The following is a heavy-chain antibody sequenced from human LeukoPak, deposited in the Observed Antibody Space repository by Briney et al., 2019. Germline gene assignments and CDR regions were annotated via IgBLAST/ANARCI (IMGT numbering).Heavy chain of an antibody. Sequence: GGSLRLSCAASGFTFSSYSMNWVRQAPGKGLEWVSYISSSSTIYYADSVKGRFTISRDNAKNTLYLQMNSLRAEDTAVYYCARDYGGITDYWGQGTLVTVSS. J-gene: IGHJ4*02. V-gene: IGHV3-48*04. CDR1: GFTFSSYS. CDR2: ISSSSTI. CDR3: ARDYGGITDY. D-gene: IGHD4-23*01.